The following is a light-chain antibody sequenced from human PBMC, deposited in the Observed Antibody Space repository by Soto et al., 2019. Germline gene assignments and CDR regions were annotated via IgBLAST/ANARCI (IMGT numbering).Light chain of an antibody. CDR3: ASWDDRLKGYV. V-gene: IGLV1-44*01. CDR1: RSNIGSNS. CDR2: IND. J-gene: IGLJ1*01. Sequence: QSALTQPPSVSGTPGQRVIVSCSGSRSNIGSNSVNWYQPLPGTAPTLPIHINDQRPSGVPDRFSGSTSGTSVSLAISGLQSEDEADYYCASWDDRLKGYVFGTGTKVTVL.